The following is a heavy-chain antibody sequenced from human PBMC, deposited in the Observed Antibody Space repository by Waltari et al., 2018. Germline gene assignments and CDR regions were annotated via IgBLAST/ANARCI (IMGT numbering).Heavy chain of an antibody. CDR2: VKPDDREK. V-gene: IGHV3-7*03. J-gene: IGHJ4*02. CDR3: ARVSNWHREATDFDY. CDR1: GFAFGNYW. D-gene: IGHD1-20*01. Sequence: EVQLVESGGGLVQPGGSLRLACAASGFAFGNYWMTWVRQTPGKGLGWVANVKPDDREKDYVDSVEGRFIISRDDARNSLYLQMNSLRGEDTALYYCARVSNWHREATDFDYWGQGTLVTVSS.